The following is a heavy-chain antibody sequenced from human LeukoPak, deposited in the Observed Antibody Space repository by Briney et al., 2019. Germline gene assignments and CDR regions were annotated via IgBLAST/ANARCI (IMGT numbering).Heavy chain of an antibody. Sequence: PGGSLRLSCAASGFTFSDYYMSWIRQAPGKGLEWVSAISGSGGSTYYADSVKGRFTISRDNSKNTLYLQMNSLRAEDTAVYYCAKGGAMVLLDYWGQGTLVTVSS. V-gene: IGHV3-23*01. J-gene: IGHJ4*02. CDR2: ISGSGGST. D-gene: IGHD5-18*01. CDR3: AKGGAMVLLDY. CDR1: GFTFSDYY.